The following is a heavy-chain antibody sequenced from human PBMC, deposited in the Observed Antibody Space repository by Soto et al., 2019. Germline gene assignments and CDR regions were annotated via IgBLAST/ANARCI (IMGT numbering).Heavy chain of an antibody. CDR2: ISGSGGST. V-gene: IGHV3-23*01. D-gene: IGHD3-10*01. J-gene: IGHJ6*03. Sequence: GGSLRLSCAASGFTFSSYAMSWVRQAPGKGLEWVSAISGSGGSTYYADSVKGRFTISRDNSKNTLYLQMNSLRAEDTAVYYCACAEFTYYYGSGQPDYYYYMDVWGKGTTVTVSS. CDR3: ACAEFTYYYGSGQPDYYYYMDV. CDR1: GFTFSSYA.